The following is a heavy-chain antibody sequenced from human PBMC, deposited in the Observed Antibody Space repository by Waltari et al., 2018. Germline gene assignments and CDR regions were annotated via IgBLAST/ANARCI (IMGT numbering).Heavy chain of an antibody. J-gene: IGHJ3*02. CDR3: AKGLVATIYGSDAFDI. Sequence: EVQLLESGGGLVQPGGSLRLSCAASGFTFSSYAMSWVRQAPGKGLEGVSAIRGSGGSTYYADSVKGRFTSSRDNAKNTLYLQMNSLRAEDTAVYYCAKGLVATIYGSDAFDIWGQGTMVTVSS. V-gene: IGHV3-23*01. D-gene: IGHD5-12*01. CDR2: IRGSGGST. CDR1: GFTFSSYA.